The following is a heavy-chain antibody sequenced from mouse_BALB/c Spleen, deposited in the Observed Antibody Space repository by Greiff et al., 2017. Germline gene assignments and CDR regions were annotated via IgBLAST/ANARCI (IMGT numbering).Heavy chain of an antibody. CDR3: ARQYGADY. CDR1: GYAFTNYL. D-gene: IGHD2-10*02. J-gene: IGHJ2*01. V-gene: IGHV1-54*01. CDR2: INPGSGGT. Sequence: QVQLQQSGAELVRPGTSVKVSCTASGYAFTNYLIEWVKQRPGQGLEWIGVINPGSGGTNYNEKFKGKATLTADKSSSTAYMQLSSLTSDDSAVYFCARQYGADYWGQGTTLTVSS.